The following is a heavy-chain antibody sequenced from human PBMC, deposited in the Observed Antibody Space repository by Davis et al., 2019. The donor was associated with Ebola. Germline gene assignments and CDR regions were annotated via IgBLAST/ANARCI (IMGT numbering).Heavy chain of an antibody. J-gene: IGHJ6*02. D-gene: IGHD3-3*01. CDR1: GYTFTSYA. V-gene: IGHV1-3*01. Sequence: ASVKVSCKASGYTFTSYAMHWVRQAPGQRLEWMGWINAGNGNTKYSQKFQGRVTITRDTSASTAYMELSSLRSEDTAVYYCARDSYYDFWSGYYTYYGMDVWGQGTTVTVSS. CDR3: ARDSYYDFWSGYYTYYGMDV. CDR2: INAGNGNT.